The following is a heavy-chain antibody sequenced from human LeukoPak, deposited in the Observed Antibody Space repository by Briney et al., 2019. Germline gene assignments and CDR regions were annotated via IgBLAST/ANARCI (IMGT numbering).Heavy chain of an antibody. J-gene: IGHJ6*03. V-gene: IGHV1-2*02. D-gene: IGHD1-26*01. CDR1: GYTFTGYY. CDR3: ARDIEWELLGIYYMDV. CDR2: INPKSGGT. Sequence: ASVKVSCKASGYTFTGYYMHWVRQAPGQGLEWMGWINPKSGGTKYAQKFQGRVTMTRDTSISTAYMELSRLRSDDTAMYYCARDIEWELLGIYYMDVWGKGTTVTVSS.